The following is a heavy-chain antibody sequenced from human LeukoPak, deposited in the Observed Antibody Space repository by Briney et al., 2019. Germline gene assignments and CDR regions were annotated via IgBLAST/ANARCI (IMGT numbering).Heavy chain of an antibody. CDR1: GFTFSSYA. CDR3: ARDLGLGVITFGGV. D-gene: IGHD3-16*01. Sequence: GGSLRPSCAASGFTFSSYAMHWVRQAPGKGLEWVAVISYDGSNKYYADSVKGRFTISRDNSKNTLYLQMNSLRAEDTAVYYCARDLGLGVITFGGVWGQGTLVTVSS. V-gene: IGHV3-30*04. CDR2: ISYDGSNK. J-gene: IGHJ4*02.